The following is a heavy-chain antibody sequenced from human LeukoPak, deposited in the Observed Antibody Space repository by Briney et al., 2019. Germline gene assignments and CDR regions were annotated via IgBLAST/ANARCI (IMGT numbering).Heavy chain of an antibody. CDR3: ARDSSVPYGITD. CDR1: GFTFSKYA. Sequence: GGSLRLSCAASGFTFSKYAMSWVRQAPGKGLEWVSAISGSDGNTFYADSVKGRFTISGDNSKNTLSLRMNNLRAEDTALYYCARDSSVPYGITDWGQGTLVTVS. CDR2: ISGSDGNT. D-gene: IGHD4-17*01. J-gene: IGHJ4*02. V-gene: IGHV3-23*01.